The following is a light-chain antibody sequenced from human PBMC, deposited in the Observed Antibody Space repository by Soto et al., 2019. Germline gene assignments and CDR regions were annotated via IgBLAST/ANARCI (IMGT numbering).Light chain of an antibody. Sequence: DIQMTQSPSSLSASVGDRVTITCRASQSISSYLNWYQQKPGKAPKLLIYAASSLQSGVPSRFSGSGSGTEFTLTISRLQTDDFATYECQHFNSYTWTVGQGTKVEIK. CDR3: QHFNSYTWT. CDR2: AAS. V-gene: IGKV1-39*01. CDR1: QSISSY. J-gene: IGKJ1*01.